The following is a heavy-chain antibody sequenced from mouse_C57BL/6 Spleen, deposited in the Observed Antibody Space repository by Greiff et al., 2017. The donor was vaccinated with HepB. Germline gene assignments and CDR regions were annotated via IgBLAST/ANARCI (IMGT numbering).Heavy chain of an antibody. CDR3: ASRELDFDY. V-gene: IGHV1-50*01. CDR1: GYTFISYW. D-gene: IGHD4-1*01. CDR2: IDPSDSYT. J-gene: IGHJ2*01. Sequence: QVQLQQPGAELVKPGASVKLSCKASGYTFISYWMQWVKQRPGQGLEWIGEIDPSDSYTNYNQKFKGKATLTVDTSSSTAYMQLSSLTSEDSAVYYCASRELDFDYWGQGTTLTVSS.